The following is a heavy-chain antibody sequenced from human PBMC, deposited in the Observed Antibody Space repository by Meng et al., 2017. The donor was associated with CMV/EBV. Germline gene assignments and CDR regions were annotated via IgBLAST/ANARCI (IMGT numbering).Heavy chain of an antibody. CDR2: ISSSSSYI. D-gene: IGHD1-20*01. V-gene: IGHV3-21*01. J-gene: IGHJ4*02. CDR3: ARESRGPRITGTDY. CDR1: GFTFSSYS. Sequence: GGSLRLSCAASGFTFSSYSMNWVRQAPGKGLEWFSSISSSSSYIYYADSVKGRFTISRDNAKNSLYLQMNSLRAEDTAVYYCARESRGPRITGTDYWGQGTLVTVSS.